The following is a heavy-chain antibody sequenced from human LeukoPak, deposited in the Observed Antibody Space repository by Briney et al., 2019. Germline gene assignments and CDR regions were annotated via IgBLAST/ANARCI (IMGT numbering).Heavy chain of an antibody. J-gene: IGHJ4*02. D-gene: IGHD4-11*01. Sequence: PGGSLRLSCAASGFTFSSYAMHWVRQAPGKGLEWVAVISYDGSKRYYADSVKGRFTISRDNSKNTLHLQMNSLRAEDTAVYYCARAPYYSDYLDYWGQGTLVTVSS. CDR3: ARAPYYSDYLDY. CDR1: GFTFSSYA. CDR2: ISYDGSKR. V-gene: IGHV3-30-3*01.